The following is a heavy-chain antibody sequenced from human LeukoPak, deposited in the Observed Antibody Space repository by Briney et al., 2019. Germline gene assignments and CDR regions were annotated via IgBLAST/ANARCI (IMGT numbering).Heavy chain of an antibody. CDR3: AKDIGEVAVYGMDV. D-gene: IGHD6-19*01. CDR2: ISWNSGSI. Sequence: GGSLRLSCAASGFTFSSYWMHWVRQAPGKGLEWVSGISWNSGSIGYADPVKGRFTISRDNAKNSLYLQMNSLRAEDTALYYCAKDIGEVAVYGMDVWGQGTTVTVPS. CDR1: GFTFSSYW. V-gene: IGHV3-9*01. J-gene: IGHJ6*02.